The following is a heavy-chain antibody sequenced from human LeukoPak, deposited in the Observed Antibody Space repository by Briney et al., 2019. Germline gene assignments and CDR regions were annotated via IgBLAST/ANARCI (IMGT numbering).Heavy chain of an antibody. CDR3: ARTGPRQLIDY. CDR2: IYYTGST. CDR1: GGSFSSYY. V-gene: IGHV4-59*01. Sequence: SETLSLTCAVYGGSFSSYYWSWIRQPPGKGLEWIGYIYYTGSTNYNPSLKSRVTISVDTSKNQFSLKLSSLTAADTAVYYCARTGPRQLIDYWGQGTLVTVSS. J-gene: IGHJ4*02. D-gene: IGHD6-19*01.